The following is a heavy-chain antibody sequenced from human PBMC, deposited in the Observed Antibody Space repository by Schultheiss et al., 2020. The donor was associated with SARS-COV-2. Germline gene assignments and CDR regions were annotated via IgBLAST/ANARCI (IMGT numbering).Heavy chain of an antibody. CDR2: ISGSGGST. V-gene: IGHV3-23*01. J-gene: IGHJ6*03. CDR1: GLTVSSNY. D-gene: IGHD3-16*01. Sequence: GGSLRLSCAASGLTVSSNYMSWVRQAPGKGLEWVSAISGSGGSTYYADSVKGRFTISRDNSKNTLYLQMNSLRAEDTAVYYCAKGGAPYNDYVWGSYDRYYMDVWGKGTTVTVSS. CDR3: AKGGAPYNDYVWGSYDRYYMDV.